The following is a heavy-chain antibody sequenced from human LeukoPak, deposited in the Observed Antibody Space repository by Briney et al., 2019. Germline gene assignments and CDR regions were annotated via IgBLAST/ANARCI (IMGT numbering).Heavy chain of an antibody. J-gene: IGHJ4*02. CDR2: ISESDGST. Sequence: GASLRLSCAASGFTFTTSVMTWVRQAPGKGLEWVSAISESDGSTFYADSVKGRFTVSRDNSQNTLYLEMNSLTAEGTAVYFCAKRSPAYYFDYWGQGILVTVSS. CDR1: GFTFTTSV. CDR3: AKRSPAYYFDY. V-gene: IGHV3-23*01. D-gene: IGHD1-26*01.